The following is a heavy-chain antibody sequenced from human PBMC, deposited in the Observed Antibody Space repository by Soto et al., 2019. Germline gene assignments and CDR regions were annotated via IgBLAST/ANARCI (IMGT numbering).Heavy chain of an antibody. CDR3: ARRFDTMVMSDCFFDL. Sequence: QVQLVQSGAEVKKPGSSVKVSCTASGGTFSRFAVSWVRQAPGQGLEWMGGIFPVFGTTLFAQKFQGRLTINADDSTSTVSMELGSLTSEDTAIYYCARRFDTMVMSDCFFDLWGRGTLVTVSS. D-gene: IGHD3-10*01. CDR2: IFPVFGTT. CDR1: GGTFSRFA. V-gene: IGHV1-69*12. J-gene: IGHJ2*01.